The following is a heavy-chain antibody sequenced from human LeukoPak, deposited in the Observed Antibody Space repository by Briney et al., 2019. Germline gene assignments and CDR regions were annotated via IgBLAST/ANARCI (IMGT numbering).Heavy chain of an antibody. J-gene: IGHJ5*02. CDR1: GGTFSSYA. D-gene: IGHD2-21*02. CDR3: LTEVLSDIDDH. V-gene: IGHV1-69*04. CDR2: IIPILGIA. Sequence: PGASVKVSCKASGGTFSSYAISWVRQAPGQGLEWMGRIIPILGIANYAQKFQGRVTITADKSTSTAYMELSSLRSEDTAVYYCLTEVLSDIDDHWGQGTLVSVSS.